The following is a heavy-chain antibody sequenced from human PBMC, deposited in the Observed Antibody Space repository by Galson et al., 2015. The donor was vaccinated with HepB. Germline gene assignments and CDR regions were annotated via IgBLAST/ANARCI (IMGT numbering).Heavy chain of an antibody. Sequence: SLRLSCAASGFTFSSYGMHWVRQAPGKGLEWVAVIWYDGSNKYYADSVKGRFTISRDNSKNTLYLQMNSLRAKDTAVYYCARDRYGGKNNFDYWGQGTLVTVSS. CDR2: IWYDGSNK. CDR1: GFTFSSYG. CDR3: ARDRYGGKNNFDY. J-gene: IGHJ4*02. V-gene: IGHV3-33*01. D-gene: IGHD4-23*01.